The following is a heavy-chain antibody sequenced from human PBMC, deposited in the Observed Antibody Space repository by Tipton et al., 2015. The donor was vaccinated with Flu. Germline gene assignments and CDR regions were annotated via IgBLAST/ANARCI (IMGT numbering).Heavy chain of an antibody. CDR1: GGSFSGYY. CDR2: INHSGRT. D-gene: IGHD1-26*01. CDR3: AGTGVVGATTEGVGYFDY. V-gene: IGHV4-34*01. Sequence: TLSLTCAVYGGSFSGYYWSWIRQPPGKGLEWIGEINHSGRTNYNPSPKSRVTISVDTSKNRFSLKLSSVTAADTAVYYCAGTGVVGATTEGVGYFDYCGQGTLVTVSS. J-gene: IGHJ4*02.